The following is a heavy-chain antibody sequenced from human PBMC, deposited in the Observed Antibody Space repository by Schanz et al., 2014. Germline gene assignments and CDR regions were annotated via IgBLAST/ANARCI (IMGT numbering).Heavy chain of an antibody. CDR1: GFTFISYD. CDR2: IRYDGRNK. J-gene: IGHJ4*02. CDR3: AREDCSATSCYFRY. D-gene: IGHD2-21*01. Sequence: QVQLVESGGGLVQPGGSLRLSCVASGFTFISYDIHWVRQAPGKGLEWVAVIRYDGRNKNFVESVKGRFTISRDNSNNTVYLQMNTLRAEDTAVYYCAREDCSATSCYFRYWGQGTLVTVSS. V-gene: IGHV3-33*01.